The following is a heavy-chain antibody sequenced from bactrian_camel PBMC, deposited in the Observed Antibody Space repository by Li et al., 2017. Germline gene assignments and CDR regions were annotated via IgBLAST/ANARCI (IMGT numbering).Heavy chain of an antibody. CDR1: GDPFC. Sequence: HVQLVESGGGSVQSGGNLTLSCEVTGDPFCLAWFRQVPGKEREPVVFLERDGRKNYSPSVKGRFTISDGIPNILRMTSLRPEDTAMYYCAADRSTGRCDQHDYFYEGQGTQVTVS. D-gene: IGHD4*01. J-gene: IGHJ4*01. CDR3: AADRSTGRCDQHDYFY. CDR2: LERDGRK. V-gene: IGHV3S53*01.